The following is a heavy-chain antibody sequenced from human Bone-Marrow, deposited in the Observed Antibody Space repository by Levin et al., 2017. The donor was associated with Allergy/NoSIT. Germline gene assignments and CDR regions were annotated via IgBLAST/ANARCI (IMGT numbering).Heavy chain of an antibody. D-gene: IGHD3-9*01. CDR2: ISSGSRHI. J-gene: IGHJ2*01. CDR1: GFTFTDYA. Sequence: GESLKISCAASGFTFTDYAVTWVRQAPGKGLEWVASISSGSRHIYYPDSLKGRFTISRDDAKNSLYLQMSSLRAEDTAVYYCARTFDWLLSYWYFDLWGRGALVTVSS. V-gene: IGHV3-21*01. CDR3: ARTFDWLLSYWYFDL.